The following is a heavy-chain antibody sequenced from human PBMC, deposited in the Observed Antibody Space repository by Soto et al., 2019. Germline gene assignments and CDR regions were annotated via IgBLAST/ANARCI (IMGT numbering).Heavy chain of an antibody. J-gene: IGHJ3*01. D-gene: IGHD3-3*01. CDR3: AKDTVGGYSFWSGYYSDGLDV. V-gene: IGHV3-23*01. Sequence: EVKMLETGGGLAQPGGSLRLSCVGSGFTFDSYAISWVRQAPGERLQWIAAISGSADGTDYAHSVRGRFTISRDNAKKTVHLQIDSVRLEDTAVYFCAKDTVGGYSFWSGYYSDGLDVWGQGTLVTVS. CDR1: GFTFDSYA. CDR2: ISGSADGT.